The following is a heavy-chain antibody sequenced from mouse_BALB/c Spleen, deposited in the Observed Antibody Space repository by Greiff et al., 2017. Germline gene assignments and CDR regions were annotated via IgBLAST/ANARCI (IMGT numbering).Heavy chain of an antibody. J-gene: IGHJ1*01. D-gene: IGHD1-1*01. CDR1: GYTFTSYW. CDR3: ARGGGYYGSSYWYFDV. CDR2: IDPSDSYT. V-gene: IGHV1-69*02. Sequence: VQLQQPGAELVKPGASVKLSCKASGYTFTSYWMHWVKQRPGQGLEWIGEIDPSDSYTNYNQKFKGKATLTVDKSSSTAYMQLSSLTSEDSAVYYCARGGGYYGSSYWYFDVWGAGTTGTVSS.